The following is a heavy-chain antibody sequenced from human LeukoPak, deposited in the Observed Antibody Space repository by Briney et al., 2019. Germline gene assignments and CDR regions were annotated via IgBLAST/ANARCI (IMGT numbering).Heavy chain of an antibody. J-gene: IGHJ4*02. V-gene: IGHV4-4*07. D-gene: IGHD3-22*01. CDR1: GGSINSYY. Sequence: SETLSLTCTVSGGSINSYYWSWVRQPAGKGLEWIGRIYTTGTTNYNPSLSSRLTMSVDTSKNQFSLNLNSVTAADAAMYYCANSAYYYDSSLLDWGQGTLVTVSS. CDR3: ANSAYYYDSSLLD. CDR2: IYTTGTT.